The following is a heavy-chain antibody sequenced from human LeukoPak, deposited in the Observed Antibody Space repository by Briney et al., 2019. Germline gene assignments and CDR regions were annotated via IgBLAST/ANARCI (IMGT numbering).Heavy chain of an antibody. D-gene: IGHD2-21*02. CDR2: IIPIFGTA. CDR3: TTGDSPSGGYFEY. V-gene: IGHV1-69*13. J-gene: IGHJ4*02. Sequence: SVKVSCKASGGTFSSYAISWVRQAPGQGLEWMGGIIPIFGTANYAQKFQGRVTITADESTSTAYMELSSLRSEDTAVYYCTTGDSPSGGYFEYWGQGTLVTVSS. CDR1: GGTFSSYA.